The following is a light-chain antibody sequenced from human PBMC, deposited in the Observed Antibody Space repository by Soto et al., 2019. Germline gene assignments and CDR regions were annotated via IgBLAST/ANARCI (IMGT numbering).Light chain of an antibody. J-gene: IGKJ5*01. CDR1: QSISSY. CDR3: QQSYSTRLT. V-gene: IGKV1-39*01. Sequence: DIQMTQSPSSLSASVGDRVTITCRASQSISSYLNWYQQKLGKAPKLLIYAASSLQSGVPSRFSGSGSGTDFTLTISSLQPEDFATYYCQQSYSTRLTFGQGTRLEIK. CDR2: AAS.